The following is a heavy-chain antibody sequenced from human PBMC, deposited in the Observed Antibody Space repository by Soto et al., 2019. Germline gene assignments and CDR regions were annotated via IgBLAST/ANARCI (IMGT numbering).Heavy chain of an antibody. CDR3: ARGVAGSGFDL. D-gene: IGHD6-19*01. CDR1: GDSVSSNTAA. V-gene: IGHV6-1*01. CDR2: TYYRSSWRH. J-gene: IGHJ4*02. Sequence: QTLSLTGAISGDSVSSNTAAWNWIMSSPSRGLEWLGRTYYRSSWRHDYAVSVKSRITVNQDTSKNHFSLQLNSVTPDDKAVYYCARGVAGSGFDLWGQGTLVTVS.